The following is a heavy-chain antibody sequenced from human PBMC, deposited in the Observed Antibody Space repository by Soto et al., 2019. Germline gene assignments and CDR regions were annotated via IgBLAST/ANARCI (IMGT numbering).Heavy chain of an antibody. CDR3: ARLCYGDYTWDY. J-gene: IGHJ4*02. Sequence: SAPLSLTCTFSGGSISSYYWSWIRQPPGKGLEWIGYIYYSGSTNYNPSLKSRVTISVDTSKNQFSLKLSSVTAADTAVYYCARLCYGDYTWDYWGQGTLVTVSS. CDR1: GGSISSYY. D-gene: IGHD4-17*01. V-gene: IGHV4-59*01. CDR2: IYYSGST.